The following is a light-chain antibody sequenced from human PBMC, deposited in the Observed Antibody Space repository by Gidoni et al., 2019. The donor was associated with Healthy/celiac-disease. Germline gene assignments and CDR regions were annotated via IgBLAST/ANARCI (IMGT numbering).Light chain of an antibody. Sequence: IPMTQFPSSLSASVGDRVTITCRASQSITSYLNWYQQKPGNAPKLLIYDASSLQSGVPARFSGSGSGTDFTLTISSLQPEDFATYYCQQSYSTPPTFGQGTKVEIK. CDR1: QSITSY. V-gene: IGKV1-39*01. CDR3: QQSYSTPPT. J-gene: IGKJ1*01. CDR2: DAS.